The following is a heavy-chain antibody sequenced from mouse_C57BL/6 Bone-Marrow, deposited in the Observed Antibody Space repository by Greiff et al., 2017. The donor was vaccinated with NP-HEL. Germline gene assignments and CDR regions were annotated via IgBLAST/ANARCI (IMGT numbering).Heavy chain of an antibody. D-gene: IGHD2-4*01. CDR1: GYTFTSYW. CDR3: TRWRLRSYWYFDV. Sequence: VQLQQSGTVLARPGASVKMSCKTSGYTFTSYWMHWVKQRPGQGLEWIGAIYPGNSDTSYNQKFKGKAKLTAVTSASTAYMELSSLTNEDSAVYYCTRWRLRSYWYFDVWGTGTTVTVSS. V-gene: IGHV1-5*01. CDR2: IYPGNSDT. J-gene: IGHJ1*03.